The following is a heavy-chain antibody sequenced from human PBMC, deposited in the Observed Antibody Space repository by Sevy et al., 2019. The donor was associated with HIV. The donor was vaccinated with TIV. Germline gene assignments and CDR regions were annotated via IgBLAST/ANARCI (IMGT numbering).Heavy chain of an antibody. D-gene: IGHD2-2*01. Sequence: GGSLRLSCAASGFTFSSYSMNWVRQAPGNGLEWVSYISSSSSTIYYADSVKGRFSISRDNAKNSLYLQMNSLRAEDTAVYYWARDGGVYCSSTSCYPLDAFDIWGQGTMVTVSS. V-gene: IGHV3-48*01. J-gene: IGHJ3*02. CDR2: ISSSSSTI. CDR3: ARDGGVYCSSTSCYPLDAFDI. CDR1: GFTFSSYS.